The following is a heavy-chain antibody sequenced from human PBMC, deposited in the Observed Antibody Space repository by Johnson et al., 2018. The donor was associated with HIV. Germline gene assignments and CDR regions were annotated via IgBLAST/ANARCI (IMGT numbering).Heavy chain of an antibody. CDR2: TSTTILLR. V-gene: IGHV3-72*01. CDR1: GFTVSSNY. CDR3: TRRPPSSWNGYAFDV. D-gene: IGHD3-3*01. J-gene: IGHJ3*01. Sequence: VQLVESGGGLVQPGGSLRLSCAASGFTVSSNYMTIVPWPHISKSRRGVAATSTTILLRSFAASVKGRFAISRDDSRNIAYLQIGNLKTEDTGVYYCTRRPPSSWNGYAFDVWGQGTGVFVSS.